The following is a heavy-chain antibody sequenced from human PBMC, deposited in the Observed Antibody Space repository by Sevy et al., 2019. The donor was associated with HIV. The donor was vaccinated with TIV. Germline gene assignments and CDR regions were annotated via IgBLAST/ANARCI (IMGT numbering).Heavy chain of an antibody. V-gene: IGHV3-23*01. Sequence: GGSLRLSCVVSGFTFSSYALSWVRQAPGKGLEWVSLISGSGDTTYYADSVKGRFTISRDNSKNTVYLQINSLRAEDTAVYYCSKDRRYGDIGLFDYWGQGTLVTVSS. CDR2: ISGSGDTT. CDR3: SKDRRYGDIGLFDY. J-gene: IGHJ4*02. D-gene: IGHD4-17*01. CDR1: GFTFSSYA.